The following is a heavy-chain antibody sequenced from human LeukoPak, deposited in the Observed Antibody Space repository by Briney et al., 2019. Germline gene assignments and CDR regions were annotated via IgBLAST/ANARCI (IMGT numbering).Heavy chain of an antibody. Sequence: ASVKVSPKPPRYTFTSYDVNWVPQTTGQGREWMGWMNPNSGNTGYAQKFQGRVTMTRNTSISTAYMELSSLRSEHTAVYYCARGVRSGSHAQRYYYYYMDVWGKGTTVTISS. CDR2: MNPNSGNT. CDR1: RYTFTSYD. CDR3: ARGVRSGSHAQRYYYYYMDV. V-gene: IGHV1-8*01. J-gene: IGHJ6*03. D-gene: IGHD1-26*01.